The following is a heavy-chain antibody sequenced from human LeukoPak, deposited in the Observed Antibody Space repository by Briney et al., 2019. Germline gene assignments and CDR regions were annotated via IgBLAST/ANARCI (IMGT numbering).Heavy chain of an antibody. CDR2: IWYDGSNK. D-gene: IGHD4-17*01. Sequence: PGGSLRLSCAASGFTFSSYGMHWVRQAPGKGLEWVAVIWYDGSNKYYADSVKGRFTISRDNSKNTLYLQMNSLRAEDTAVYYCARASSTVTARDTFDTWGQGTMVTVSS. V-gene: IGHV3-33*01. CDR3: ARASSTVTARDTFDT. J-gene: IGHJ3*02. CDR1: GFTFSSYG.